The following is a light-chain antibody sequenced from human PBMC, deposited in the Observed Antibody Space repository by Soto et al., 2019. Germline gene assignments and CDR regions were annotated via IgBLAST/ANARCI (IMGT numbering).Light chain of an antibody. CDR3: HQYDGSPFA. CDR2: GAS. CDR1: HNIGSRM. V-gene: IGKV3-20*01. Sequence: EVVLTQSPGTLSLSPGERATLSCRASHNIGSRMLAWYQHKPGQSPRLLMYGASKRAADIPDRFSGSTSGRDFNLTISRLEPEDVAVYYCHQYDGSPFAFGPGTKVDIK. J-gene: IGKJ3*01.